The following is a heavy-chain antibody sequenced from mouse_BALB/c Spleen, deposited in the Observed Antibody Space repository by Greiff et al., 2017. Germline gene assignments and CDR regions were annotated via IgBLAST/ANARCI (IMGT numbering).Heavy chain of an antibody. J-gene: IGHJ1*01. CDR3: ARRYYGNPYWYFDV. V-gene: IGHV5-6-2*01. CDR1: GFTFSSYY. Sequence: EVHLVESGGGLVKLGGSLKLSCAASGFTFSSYYMSWVRQTPEKRLELVAAINSNGGSTYYPDTVKGRFTISRDNAKNTLYLQMSSLKSEDTALYYCARRYYGNPYWYFDVWGAGTTVTVSS. CDR2: INSNGGST. D-gene: IGHD1-1*01.